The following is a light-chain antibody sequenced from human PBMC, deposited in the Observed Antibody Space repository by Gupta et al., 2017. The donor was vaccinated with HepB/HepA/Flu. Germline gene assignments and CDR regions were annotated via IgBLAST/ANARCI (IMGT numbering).Light chain of an antibody. CDR2: SNN. CDR1: SNNVGNEG. V-gene: IGLV10-54*04. Sequence: HAWLTQPPPVPKHLGQTATLTCTGNSNNVGNEGATWLQQHQGHPPKHLSYSNNNRHSGISERFSGARSGDTASLTITGLQPEDEADYYCSAWDSSLNVPVLGGGTKLTVL. J-gene: IGLJ2*01. CDR3: SAWDSSLNVPV.